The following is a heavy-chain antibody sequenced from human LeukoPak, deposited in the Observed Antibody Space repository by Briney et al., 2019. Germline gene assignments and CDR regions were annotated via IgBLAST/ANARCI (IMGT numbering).Heavy chain of an antibody. Sequence: SVKVSCKASGGTFSSYAISWVRQAPGQGLEWMGGIIPIFGTANYAQEFQGRVTITADESTSTAYMELSSLRPEDTAVYYCASSRGDPIVPYPLDYWGQGTLVTVSS. CDR3: ASSRGDPIVPYPLDY. V-gene: IGHV1-69*01. CDR1: GGTFSSYA. D-gene: IGHD3-10*01. CDR2: IIPIFGTA. J-gene: IGHJ4*02.